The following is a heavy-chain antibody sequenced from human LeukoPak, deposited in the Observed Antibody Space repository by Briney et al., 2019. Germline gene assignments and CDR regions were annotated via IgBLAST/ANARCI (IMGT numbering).Heavy chain of an antibody. Sequence: GGSLRLSCAASGFTVSSNYMSWVRQAPGKGLEWVSLIYSGGSTYYADSVKGRFTISRDNSKNTLYLQMNSLRAEDTAVYYCAKDRRFRGYSGYVSAFDIWGQGTMVTVSS. CDR2: IYSGGST. V-gene: IGHV3-53*01. CDR3: AKDRRFRGYSGYVSAFDI. J-gene: IGHJ3*02. D-gene: IGHD5-12*01. CDR1: GFTVSSNY.